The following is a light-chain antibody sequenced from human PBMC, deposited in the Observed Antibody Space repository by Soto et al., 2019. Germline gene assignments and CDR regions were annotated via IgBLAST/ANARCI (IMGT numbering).Light chain of an antibody. Sequence: EILMTQSPATLSVSPGERATLSCRASQSVGSNLAWYQQRPAQAPRLLIYGASTRATGIPARLSGSGSGTEFTLTISSLQSEDFAVYYCQQYNKWPLFTFGPGTRVDL. CDR2: GAS. CDR3: QQYNKWPLFT. V-gene: IGKV3-15*01. J-gene: IGKJ3*01. CDR1: QSVGSN.